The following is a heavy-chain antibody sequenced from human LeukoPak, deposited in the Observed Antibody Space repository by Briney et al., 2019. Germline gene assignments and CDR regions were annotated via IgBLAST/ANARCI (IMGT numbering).Heavy chain of an antibody. J-gene: IGHJ4*02. CDR2: ISYDGSNK. Sequence: GGSLRLSCAASGLTFSSYGVHWVRQAPGKGLEWVAVISYDGSNKYYTDSVKGRFTISRDSSKNTLYLQMNSLRAEDTAVYYCAKDFGWELFGGSVDYWGQGTLVTVSS. V-gene: IGHV3-30*18. CDR3: AKDFGWELFGGSVDY. CDR1: GLTFSSYG. D-gene: IGHD1-26*01.